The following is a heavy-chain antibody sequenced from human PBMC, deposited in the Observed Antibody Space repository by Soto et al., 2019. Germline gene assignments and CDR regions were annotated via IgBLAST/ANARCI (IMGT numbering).Heavy chain of an antibody. V-gene: IGHV3-30*18. CDR1: GFTFSSYG. CDR2: ISYDGSNK. J-gene: IGHJ4*02. Sequence: GGSLRLSCAASGFTFSSYGMHWVRQAPGKGLEWVAVISYDGSNKYYADSVKGRFTISRDNSKNTLYLQMNSLRAEDTAVYYCAKEYVSIGGQYYFDYWGQGTLVTVSS. CDR3: AKEYVSIGGQYYFDY. D-gene: IGHD3-10*01.